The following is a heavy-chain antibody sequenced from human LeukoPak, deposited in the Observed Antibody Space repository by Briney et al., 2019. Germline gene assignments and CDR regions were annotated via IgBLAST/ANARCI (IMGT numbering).Heavy chain of an antibody. CDR1: GFTFSRYG. Sequence: GGSLRLACAASGFTFSRYGMQWVRQDRGRGVEWVAVISYDGTNKYYAHSVKGPFTISRDHPKNTLYLQMNSLRAEDTAVYYCAKDPGSSWYYYYGMDVWGQATTVTVSS. CDR2: ISYDGTNK. V-gene: IGHV3-30*18. CDR3: AKDPGSSWYYYYGMDV. J-gene: IGHJ6*02. D-gene: IGHD6-13*01.